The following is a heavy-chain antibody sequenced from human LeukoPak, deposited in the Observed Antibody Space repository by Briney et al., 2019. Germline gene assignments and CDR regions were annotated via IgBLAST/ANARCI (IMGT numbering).Heavy chain of an antibody. D-gene: IGHD3-10*01. CDR3: ARSSGSYCFDY. CDR1: GFTFSSYS. Sequence: GGSLRLSCAASGFTFSSYSMNWVRQAPGKGLEWVSSISSSSSYIYCADSVKGRSTISRDNAKNSLYLQTNSLRAEDTAVYYCARSSGSYCFDYWGQGTLVTVSS. J-gene: IGHJ4*02. CDR2: ISSSSSYI. V-gene: IGHV3-21*01.